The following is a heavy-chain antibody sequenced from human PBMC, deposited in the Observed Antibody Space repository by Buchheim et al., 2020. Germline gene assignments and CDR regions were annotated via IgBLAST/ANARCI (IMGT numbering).Heavy chain of an antibody. Sequence: EVQLEESGGGLVQPGGSLRLSCAASAFTVSTNYMTWVRRAPGKGLEWVSTIYNDGTTHYADSVEGRFTISRDNSKSTLYLQMNSLKGEDTALYYCASGHHDLDYWGQGTL. J-gene: IGHJ4*02. CDR3: ASGHHDLDY. V-gene: IGHV3-66*02. CDR1: AFTVSTNY. CDR2: IYNDGTT.